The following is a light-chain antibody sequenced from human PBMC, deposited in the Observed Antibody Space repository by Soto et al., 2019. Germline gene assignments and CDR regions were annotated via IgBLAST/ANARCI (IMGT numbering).Light chain of an antibody. CDR1: SSNIGNNY. CDR2: DND. Sequence: QSVLTQPPSVSAAPGQKVTISCSGSSSNIGNNYVFWYQQLPGTAPKLLIYDNDKRPSGIPDRFSGSKSGTSATLGITGLQTGDEADYYCATSDRSLSVGVFGGGTKVTVL. V-gene: IGLV1-51*01. CDR3: ATSDRSLSVGV. J-gene: IGLJ2*01.